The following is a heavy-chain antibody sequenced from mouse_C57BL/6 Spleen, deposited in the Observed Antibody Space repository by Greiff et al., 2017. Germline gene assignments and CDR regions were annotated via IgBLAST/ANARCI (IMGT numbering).Heavy chain of an antibody. Sequence: VQLQQSGAELVKPGASVKLSCTASGFNINDYYMHWVKQRPEQGLEWIGRIDPEDGDTKYAPKFQGKATITADTSSNTAYLQLSGLTSEDTAVYYCARGYDGYDEYMDYWGQGTTVTVSS. V-gene: IGHV14-2*01. D-gene: IGHD2-2*01. CDR3: ARGYDGYDEYMDY. CDR1: GFNINDYY. J-gene: IGHJ4*01. CDR2: IDPEDGDT.